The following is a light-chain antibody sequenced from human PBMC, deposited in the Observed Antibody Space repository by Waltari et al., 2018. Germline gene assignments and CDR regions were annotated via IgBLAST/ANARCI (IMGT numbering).Light chain of an antibody. CDR3: QQYNNWPLT. CDR1: QSVSSS. Sequence: EIVLTQSPASLSLSPGQRATLSCRASQSVSSSLDWYQQKPGQAPRLLMYGASSRATGIPDRFSASGSGTDFTLTISSLEPGDFAVYYCQQYNNWPLTFGGGTKVEIK. CDR2: GAS. J-gene: IGKJ4*01. V-gene: IGKV3-15*01.